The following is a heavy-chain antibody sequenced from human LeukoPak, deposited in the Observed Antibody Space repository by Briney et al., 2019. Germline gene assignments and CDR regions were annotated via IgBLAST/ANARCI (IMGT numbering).Heavy chain of an antibody. CDR3: ARDLSSSWSPIAYYYYGMDV. CDR1: GFTFSSYA. CDR2: ISYDGSNK. J-gene: IGHJ6*02. D-gene: IGHD6-13*01. Sequence: GRSLRLSCAASGFTFSSYAMHWVRQAPGKGLEWVAVISYDGSNKYYADSVKGRFTISRDNSKNTLYLQMNSLRAEDTAVYYCARDLSSSWSPIAYYYYGMDVWGQGTTVTVSS. V-gene: IGHV3-30-3*01.